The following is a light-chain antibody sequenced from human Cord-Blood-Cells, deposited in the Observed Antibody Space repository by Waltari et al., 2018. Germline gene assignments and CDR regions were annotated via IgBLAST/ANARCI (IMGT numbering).Light chain of an antibody. Sequence: QSALTQPASVSGSPGQSITFSCPGPSSDVGGYNYVSWYQQHPGKAPKLMIYEVSNRPSGVSNRFSGSKSGNTASLTISGLQAEDEADYYCSSYTSSSTYVFGTGTKVTVL. V-gene: IGLV2-14*01. CDR1: SSDVGGYNY. CDR3: SSYTSSSTYV. CDR2: EVS. J-gene: IGLJ1*01.